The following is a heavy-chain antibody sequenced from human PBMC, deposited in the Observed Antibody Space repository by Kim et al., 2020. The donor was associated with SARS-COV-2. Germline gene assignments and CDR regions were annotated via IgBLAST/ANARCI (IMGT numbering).Heavy chain of an antibody. J-gene: IGHJ3*02. D-gene: IGHD2-2*01. CDR3: ARSRPDGIVVVGDAFDI. CDR2: IWYDGSNK. Sequence: GGSLRLSCAASGFTFSSYGMHWVRQAPGKGLEWVAVIWYDGSNKYYADSVKGRFTISRDNSKNTLYLQMNSLRAEDTAVYYCARSRPDGIVVVGDAFDIWGQGTMVTVSS. V-gene: IGHV3-33*01. CDR1: GFTFSSYG.